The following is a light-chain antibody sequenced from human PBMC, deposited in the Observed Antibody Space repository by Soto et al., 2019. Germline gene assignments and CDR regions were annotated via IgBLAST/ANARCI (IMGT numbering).Light chain of an antibody. Sequence: DIQMTQSPSSLSASVGDRVTITCRASQNIRIYLNWFQQKPGKAPNLLIYGASSLQSGVPSRFSGRRSGTDFTLTINSLQPEDFAVYYCQQTYNSPLTFGQGTKVEMK. CDR3: QQTYNSPLT. CDR2: GAS. J-gene: IGKJ1*01. V-gene: IGKV1-39*01. CDR1: QNIRIY.